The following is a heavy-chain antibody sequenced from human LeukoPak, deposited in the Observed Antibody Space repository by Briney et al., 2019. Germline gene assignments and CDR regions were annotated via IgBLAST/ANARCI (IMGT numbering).Heavy chain of an antibody. CDR3: AKGSSAGRPYYFDY. D-gene: IGHD3-10*01. CDR2: ISYDGSNK. CDR1: GFTFSSYA. J-gene: IGHJ4*02. V-gene: IGHV3-30-3*01. Sequence: RGSLRLSCAASGFTFSSYAMHWVRQAPGKGLEWVAVISYDGSNKYYADSVKGRFTISRDNSKNTLYLQMNSLRAEDTAMYYCAKGSSAGRPYYFDYWGQGTLVTVSS.